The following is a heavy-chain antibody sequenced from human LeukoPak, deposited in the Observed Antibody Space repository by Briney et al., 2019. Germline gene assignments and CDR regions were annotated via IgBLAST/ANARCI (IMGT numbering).Heavy chain of an antibody. D-gene: IGHD6-19*01. Sequence: ASVKVSCKASGYTFTSYDINWVRQATGQGLEWMGWMNPNSGNTGYAQKFQGRVTMTRNTSISTAYMELSSLRSEDTAVYYCARVLGGNSGWYSYYYYYYGMDVWGQGTTVTVSS. V-gene: IGHV1-8*01. CDR2: MNPNSGNT. CDR1: GYTFTSYD. CDR3: ARVLGGNSGWYSYYYYYYGMDV. J-gene: IGHJ6*02.